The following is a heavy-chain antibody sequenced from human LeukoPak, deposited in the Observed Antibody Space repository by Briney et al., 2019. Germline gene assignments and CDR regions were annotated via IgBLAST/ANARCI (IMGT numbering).Heavy chain of an antibody. J-gene: IGHJ4*02. CDR1: GGTFSSYA. D-gene: IGHD5-18*01. CDR2: IIPIFGTA. Sequence: GASVKVSCKASGGTFSSYAISWVRQAPGQGLEWMGGIIPIFGTANYAQKFQGRVTITADESTSTAYMELSSLRSEDTAVYYCARSSRVRGYSKGRFDYWGQGTLVTVSS. V-gene: IGHV1-69*13. CDR3: ARSSRVRGYSKGRFDY.